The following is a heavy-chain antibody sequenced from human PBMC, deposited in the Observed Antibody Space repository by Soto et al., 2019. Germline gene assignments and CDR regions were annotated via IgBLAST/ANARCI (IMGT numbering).Heavy chain of an antibody. CDR2: IDYSGIT. Sequence: QVQLQESGPGLVKPSQTLSLTCTVSGGSISSGGYYWSWIRQHPGNGLEWIGYIDYSGITYYNPSLKCRVTISVATSRAQCSAKLPTLTAAAPAVYYCAREPSIWCQGPLVTVSS. V-gene: IGHV4-31*03. J-gene: IGHJ4*02. CDR1: GGSISSGGYY. CDR3: AREPSI.